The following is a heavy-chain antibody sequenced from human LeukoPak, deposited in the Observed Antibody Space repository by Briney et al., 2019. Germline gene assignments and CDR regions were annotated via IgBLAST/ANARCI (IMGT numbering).Heavy chain of an antibody. Sequence: GESLKISCKGSGYIFSNYWIGWVRQMPGKGLELMGIICPGDSDTRYSPSFQGQVTISADKSISTAYLQWSSLQASDTAMYYFASRYGGSYYHFNYWGREPWSPSPQ. CDR3: ASRYGGSYYHFNY. CDR2: ICPGDSDT. CDR1: GYIFSNYW. J-gene: IGHJ4*02. D-gene: IGHD3-22*01. V-gene: IGHV5-51*01.